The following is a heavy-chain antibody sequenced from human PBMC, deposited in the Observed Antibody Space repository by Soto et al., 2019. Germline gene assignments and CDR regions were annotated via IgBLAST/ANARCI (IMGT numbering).Heavy chain of an antibody. CDR1: GDSISSSDYY. CDR3: ARQKYYDPYFDY. Sequence: QLQLQESGPGLVKPSETLSLTCTVSGDSISSSDYYWGWIRQPPGKGLVFIGNVYYIGSTYYNPSLKSRVTMSVDTSKNQFSLRLSSVTAADTALYYCARQKYYDPYFDYWGQGIWVAVSS. J-gene: IGHJ4*02. V-gene: IGHV4-39*01. D-gene: IGHD5-12*01. CDR2: VYYIGST.